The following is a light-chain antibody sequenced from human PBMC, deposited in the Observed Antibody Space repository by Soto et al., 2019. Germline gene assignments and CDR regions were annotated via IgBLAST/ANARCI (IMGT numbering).Light chain of an antibody. CDR2: AAS. Sequence: DIQMTQSPSSLSASVGDRVTITCRASQSVGSLLNWFQQKPGKAPKLLIYAASTLQSGAPSRFSGSGAETDFSLIISSLQPYDFATYYCQQSYSLPYTFVQGTKLEI. CDR3: QQSYSLPYT. J-gene: IGKJ2*01. CDR1: QSVGSL. V-gene: IGKV1-39*01.